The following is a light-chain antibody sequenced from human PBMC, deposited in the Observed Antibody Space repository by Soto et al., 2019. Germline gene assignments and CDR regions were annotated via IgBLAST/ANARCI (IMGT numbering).Light chain of an antibody. CDR1: QGIGST. Sequence: EIVMTQSPATLSVSPGEGATLSCRASQGIGSTLAWYQHKPGQTPRLLIYDASTRATGVPARFSGSGSGTEFTLTISRLEPEDFAVYYCQQYGSSPWTFGQGTKVEIK. CDR3: QQYGSSPWT. CDR2: DAS. J-gene: IGKJ1*01. V-gene: IGKV3-15*01.